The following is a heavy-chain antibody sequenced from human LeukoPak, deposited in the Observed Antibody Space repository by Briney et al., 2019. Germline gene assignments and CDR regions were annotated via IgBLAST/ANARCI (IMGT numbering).Heavy chain of an antibody. Sequence: GGSLRLSCAASGFTFSNAWMSWARQAPGKGLEWVGRIKSKTDGGTTDYAEPVKGRFTISRDDSKNTLYLQMNSLKTEDTALYYCSAVSVDYGDSSFDFWGRGTLVTVSS. D-gene: IGHD4-17*01. CDR1: GFTFSNAW. CDR2: IKSKTDGGTT. V-gene: IGHV3-15*01. J-gene: IGHJ4*02. CDR3: SAVSVDYGDSSFDF.